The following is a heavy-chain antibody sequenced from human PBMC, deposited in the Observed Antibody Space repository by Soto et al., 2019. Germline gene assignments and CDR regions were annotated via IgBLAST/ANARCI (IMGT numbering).Heavy chain of an antibody. CDR1: GGTLSSYA. CDR2: IIPVFGTA. CDR3: ARTQGGSSSLDIYYYYYYGMDV. D-gene: IGHD2-15*01. J-gene: IGHJ6*01. Sequence: QVQLVQSGAEVKKPGSSVKVACKAPGGTLSSYAISWVRQAPGQGLEWMGGIIPVFGTAKYAQKFQGRVTNTADESTRTGYMELGSLRSEDTAVYYCARTQGGSSSLDIYYYYYYGMDVWGQGTTVTVSS. V-gene: IGHV1-69*01.